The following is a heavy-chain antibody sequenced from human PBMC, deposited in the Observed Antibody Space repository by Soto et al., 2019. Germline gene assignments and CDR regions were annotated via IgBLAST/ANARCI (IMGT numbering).Heavy chain of an antibody. Sequence: ASVKVSCKASGYSFTSYGISWVRQAPGQGLEWMGWISAYNGNTNYAQKLQGRVTMTTDTSTSTAYMELRSLRSDDTAVYYCASVYCSGGSCYSDYWGQGTLLTVSS. CDR1: GYSFTSYG. D-gene: IGHD2-15*01. J-gene: IGHJ4*02. CDR3: ASVYCSGGSCYSDY. CDR2: ISAYNGNT. V-gene: IGHV1-18*01.